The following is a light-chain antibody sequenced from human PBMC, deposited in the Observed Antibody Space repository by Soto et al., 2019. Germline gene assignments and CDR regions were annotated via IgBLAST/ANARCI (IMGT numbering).Light chain of an antibody. CDR1: SSDVGGYNY. CDR3: NSYTSSSTLDV. J-gene: IGLJ1*01. V-gene: IGLV2-14*01. Sequence: QSALTQPASVSGSPGQSITISCTGTSSDVGGYNYVSWYQQHPGKAPKLVIYEVTNRPSGVSDRFSGSKSGNTASLTISGLHAEDEADYYCNSYTSSSTLDVFGTGTKLTVL. CDR2: EVT.